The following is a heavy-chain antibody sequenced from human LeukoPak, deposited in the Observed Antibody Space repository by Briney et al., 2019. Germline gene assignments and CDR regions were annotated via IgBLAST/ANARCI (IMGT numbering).Heavy chain of an antibody. CDR3: ARDRRDYGDYQGWYFDL. CDR1: GLTISNNF. V-gene: IGHV3-66*01. J-gene: IGHJ2*01. CDR2: IYSGGST. Sequence: GGSLRLSCAASGLTISNNFMGWVRQAPGKGLEWVSLIYSGGSTYSADSVKGRFTISRDNSKNTLHLQMNSLRAEDTAVYYCARDRRDYGDYQGWYFDLWGRGTLVTVSS. D-gene: IGHD4-17*01.